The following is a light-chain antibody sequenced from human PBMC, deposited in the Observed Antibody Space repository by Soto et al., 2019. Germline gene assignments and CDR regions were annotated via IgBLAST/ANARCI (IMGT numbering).Light chain of an antibody. CDR1: QGIRSE. CDR3: LQHNSYPLT. V-gene: IGKV1-6*01. CDR2: TAS. Sequence: AIQMTQSPSSLSASVGDRVTITCRASQGIRSELGWYQQKPGKAPNLLIYTASTLQSGVPSRFSGSGSGTDFTLTISSLQPEDFDTYYCLQHNSYPLTLGGGTKVDIK. J-gene: IGKJ4*01.